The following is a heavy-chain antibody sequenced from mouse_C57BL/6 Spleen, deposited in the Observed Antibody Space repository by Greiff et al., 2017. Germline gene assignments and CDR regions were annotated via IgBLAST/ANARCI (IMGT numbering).Heavy chain of an antibody. CDR3: ARLGEDDY. CDR2: ISDGGSYT. D-gene: IGHD4-1*01. J-gene: IGHJ2*01. CDR1: GFTFSSYA. Sequence: EVKLVESGGGLVKPGGSLKLSCAASGFTFSSYAMSWVRQTPEKRLEWVATISDGGSYTYYPDNVKGRFTISRDNAKNNLYLQMSHLKSEDTAMYYCARLGEDDYWGQGTTLTVSS. V-gene: IGHV5-4*03.